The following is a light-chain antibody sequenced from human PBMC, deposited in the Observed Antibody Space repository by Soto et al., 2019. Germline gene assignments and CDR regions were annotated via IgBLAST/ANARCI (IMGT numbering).Light chain of an antibody. CDR1: QSVSSSY. Sequence: EIVLTQSPGTLSLSPGERATLSCRASQSVSSSYLAWYQQKPGQAPRLLIYGASSSATGIPDRFSGSGSGTDFTLTISRLEPEAFAVYYCQQYGSSFTFGPGTKVDIK. CDR2: GAS. CDR3: QQYGSSFT. J-gene: IGKJ3*01. V-gene: IGKV3-20*01.